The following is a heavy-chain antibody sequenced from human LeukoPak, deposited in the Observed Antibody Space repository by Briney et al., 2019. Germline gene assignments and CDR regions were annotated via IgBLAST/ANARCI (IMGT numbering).Heavy chain of an antibody. D-gene: IGHD4-23*01. Sequence: SVKVSCKASGGTFSSYAISWVRQAPGQGLEWMGGIIPIFGTANYAQKFQGRVTITTDESTSTAYMELSSLRSEGTAVYYCARDYGGLNYFDYWGKGTTVTVSS. CDR2: IIPIFGTA. J-gene: IGHJ4*03. CDR3: ARDYGGLNYFDY. CDR1: GGTFSSYA. V-gene: IGHV1-69*05.